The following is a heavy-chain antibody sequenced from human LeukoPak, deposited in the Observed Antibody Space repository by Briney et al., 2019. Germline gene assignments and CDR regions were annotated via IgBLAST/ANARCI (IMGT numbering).Heavy chain of an antibody. Sequence: ASVKVSCTASGYSFLSYDINWVRQATGQGLEWMGWMSPSSGDTGFAQKFQGRVTMTRNTSISTVYMELSSLRSEDTAVYYCARGEPPNSSGWYWFDPWGQGTLVTVSS. J-gene: IGHJ5*02. V-gene: IGHV1-8*01. CDR2: MSPSSGDT. CDR1: GYSFLSYD. D-gene: IGHD6-19*01. CDR3: ARGEPPNSSGWYWFDP.